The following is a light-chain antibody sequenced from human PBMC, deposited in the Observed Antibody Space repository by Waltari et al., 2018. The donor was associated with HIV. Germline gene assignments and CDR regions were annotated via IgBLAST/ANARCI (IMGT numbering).Light chain of an antibody. CDR3: AAWTDIMSGWL. V-gene: IGLV1-47*01. J-gene: IGLJ3*02. Sequence: TQSPSASGAPGQRVTLTCSAVTSNIASDSIYWYQQVPGTAPKLLIFRGDQRPSGGPDRFSGSKSGASSSLAISGLQSDDEADYYCAAWTDIMSGWLFGGGTKLTVL. CDR2: RGD. CDR1: TSNIASDS.